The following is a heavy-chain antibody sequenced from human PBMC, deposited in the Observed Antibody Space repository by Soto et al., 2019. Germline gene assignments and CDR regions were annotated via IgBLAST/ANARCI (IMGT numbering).Heavy chain of an antibody. CDR2: IWYDGSKK. J-gene: IGHJ6*02. CDR3: ARENNFGEGHYGMDV. CDR1: LFTFSTYG. Sequence: GGSLRLSCAASLFTFSTYGRHWLRHAPGKGLDWVAVIWYDGSKKYYADSVKGRFTISRDNSKNTLSLQMNGLRAEDTAVYYCARENNFGEGHYGMDVWGQGTTVSVSS. D-gene: IGHD3-10*01. V-gene: IGHV3-33*01.